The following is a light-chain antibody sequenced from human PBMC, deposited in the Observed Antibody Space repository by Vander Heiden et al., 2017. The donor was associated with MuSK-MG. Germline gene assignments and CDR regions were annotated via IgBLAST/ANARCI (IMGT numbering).Light chain of an antibody. CDR2: YVS. V-gene: IGKV1-33*01. CDR1: QDISNH. J-gene: IGKJ4*01. CDR3: RLNDTVEPLT. Sequence: DIQMTQSPSSLSASVGDRVTITCQASQDISNHLAWYQQKPGKAPKLLIHYVSNLGTAAPSRSLGTTPRPAFTFTMSSLQPEDIATSYFRLNDTVEPLTSDGESKVG.